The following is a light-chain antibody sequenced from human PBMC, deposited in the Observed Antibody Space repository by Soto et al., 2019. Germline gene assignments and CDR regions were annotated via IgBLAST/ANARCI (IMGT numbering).Light chain of an antibody. CDR2: EVS. J-gene: IGLJ1*01. Sequence: QSALTQPASVSGSPGQSITISCAGTSSDIGGYNYVSWYQQHPGKAPKVMIYEVSNRPSGVSNRLSGSKSGNTASLTISGLQAEDEADYYCSSYTSSSTLYVFGSGTKV. V-gene: IGLV2-14*01. CDR1: SSDIGGYNY. CDR3: SSYTSSSTLYV.